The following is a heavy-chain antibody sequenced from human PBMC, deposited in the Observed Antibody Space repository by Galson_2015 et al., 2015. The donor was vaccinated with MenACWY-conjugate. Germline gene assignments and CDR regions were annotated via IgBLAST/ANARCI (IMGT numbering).Heavy chain of an antibody. CDR1: GGSIRSNNYY. D-gene: IGHD3-10*01. CDR3: ARLLRSESYYLDY. J-gene: IGHJ4*02. CDR2: FFYTGAT. Sequence: SETLSLTCIVSGGSIRSNNYYWGWVRQPPGKGLEWIGSFFYTGATYYNPSLKSRAAISVETSKSQFSLRLSSVTAADTAIYYCARLLRSESYYLDYWGQGSLVTVSS. V-gene: IGHV4-39*01.